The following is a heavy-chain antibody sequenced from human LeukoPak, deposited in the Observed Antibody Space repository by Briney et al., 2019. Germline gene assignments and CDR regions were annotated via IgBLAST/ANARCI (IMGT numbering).Heavy chain of an antibody. J-gene: IGHJ4*02. D-gene: IGHD3-10*01. V-gene: IGHV3-15*01. Sequence: GGSLRLSCAASGFTFSDAWMSWVRQAPGKGLEWVGRIKSKTDGGTTDYAAPVKGRFTISRDNSKNTLYLQMNSLRAEDTAVYYCARRQEWFGELLNPMGIDYWGQGTLVTVSS. CDR3: ARRQEWFGELLNPMGIDY. CDR1: GFTFSDAW. CDR2: IKSKTDGGTT.